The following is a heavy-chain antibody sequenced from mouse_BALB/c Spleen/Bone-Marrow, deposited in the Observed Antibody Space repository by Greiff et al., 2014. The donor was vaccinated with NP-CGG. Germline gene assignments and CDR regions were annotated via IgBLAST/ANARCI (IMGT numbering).Heavy chain of an antibody. V-gene: IGHV1-9*01. J-gene: IGHJ3*01. CDR2: ILPGSGST. D-gene: IGHD3-1*01. CDR3: ARELGLRLAY. CDR1: GYTFSSYW. Sequence: QVQLQQSGAELMKPGASVKISCKATGYTFSSYWIEWVKQRPGHGLEWIGEILPGSGSTNYNEKFKGKATFTADTSSNTAYTQLSSLTSEDSAVYYCARELGLRLAYWGQGTLVTVPA.